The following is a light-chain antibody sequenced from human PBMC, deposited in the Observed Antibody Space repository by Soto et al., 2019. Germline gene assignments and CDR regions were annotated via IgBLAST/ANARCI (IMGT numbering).Light chain of an antibody. V-gene: IGKV3-15*01. CDR3: QQYSSWVVT. Sequence: EVVMTQSPATLSVAPGERATLSCRASQSIGDYLAWYQHKPGQAPRLLIYGASTRATGIPARFAGSGSETDFPLTISSLQSEDFAIYYCQQYSSWVVTFGQGTRL. CDR1: QSIGDY. CDR2: GAS. J-gene: IGKJ5*01.